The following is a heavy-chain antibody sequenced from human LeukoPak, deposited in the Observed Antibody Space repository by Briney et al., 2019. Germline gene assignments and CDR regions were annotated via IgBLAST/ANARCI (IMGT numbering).Heavy chain of an antibody. CDR1: GFTFSGSA. Sequence: GGSLRLSCAVSGFTFSGSAMHWVRQASGKGLEWVGRIGSRADTYATTYAASVKGRFTISRDNSKNTLYLQMNSLRAEDTAVYYCAKDQYYYDSSGFDAFDIWGQGTMVTVSS. J-gene: IGHJ3*02. CDR2: IGSRADTYAT. CDR3: AKDQYYYDSSGFDAFDI. V-gene: IGHV3-73*01. D-gene: IGHD3-22*01.